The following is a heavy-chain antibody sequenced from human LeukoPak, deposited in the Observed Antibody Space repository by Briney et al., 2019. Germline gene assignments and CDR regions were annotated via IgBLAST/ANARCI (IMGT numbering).Heavy chain of an antibody. Sequence: PSETLSLTCAVYGGSFSGYYWMHWVRQAPGKGLVWVSRINSDGSSTSYADSVKGRFTISRDNAKNTLYLQMNSLRAEDTAVYYCARSLFSGSYGPQYNWFDPWGQGTLVTVSS. CDR3: ARSLFSGSYGPQYNWFDP. J-gene: IGHJ5*02. V-gene: IGHV3-74*01. CDR2: INSDGSST. CDR1: GGSFSGYYW. D-gene: IGHD1-26*01.